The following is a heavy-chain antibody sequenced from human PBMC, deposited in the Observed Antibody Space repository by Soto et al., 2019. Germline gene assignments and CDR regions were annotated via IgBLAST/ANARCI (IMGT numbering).Heavy chain of an antibody. D-gene: IGHD6-19*01. CDR2: IYYTGGT. CDR1: GGSIRGYY. CDR3: ARDGGFSSGWYLDY. J-gene: IGHJ4*02. Sequence: QVQLQESGPGLVKPSETLSLTCTVSGGSIRGYYWSWIRQAPGKGLEWIGYIYYTGGTNYNPSLQSRVTISVDTSKNEFSLKLSSVTAADTAVYYCARDGGFSSGWYLDYWGQGTLITVSS. V-gene: IGHV4-59*01.